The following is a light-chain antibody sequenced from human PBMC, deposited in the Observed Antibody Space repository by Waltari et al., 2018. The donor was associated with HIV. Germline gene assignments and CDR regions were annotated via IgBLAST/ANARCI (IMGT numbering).Light chain of an antibody. J-gene: IGLJ2*01. V-gene: IGLV3-21*02. CDR2: DDS. CDR1: NIGTKS. CDR3: QVWDSSSAHVV. Sequence: SSVLTQPPSVSVAPGQTARITCGGNNIGTKSVHWYQQKPVQAPVLVVYDDSDRPSGIPERFSGSNSGNTATLTINRVEAGDEADYYCQVWDSSSAHVVFGGETKLTVL.